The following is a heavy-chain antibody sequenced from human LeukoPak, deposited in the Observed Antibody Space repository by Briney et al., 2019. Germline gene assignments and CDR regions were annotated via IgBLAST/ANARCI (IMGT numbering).Heavy chain of an antibody. D-gene: IGHD2-2*01. CDR3: ARGTYCSSTTCYPPLSNWFDP. V-gene: IGHV4-4*02. CDR2: IYHSGST. CDR1: GGSISSSNW. J-gene: IGHJ5*02. Sequence: PSGTLSLTCAVSGGSISSSNWWSWVRQPPGKGLEWIGEIYHSGSTNYNPSLKSRVTISVDTSKNQFSLKLSSVTAADTAVYYCARGTYCSSTTCYPPLSNWFDPWGQGTLVTVSS.